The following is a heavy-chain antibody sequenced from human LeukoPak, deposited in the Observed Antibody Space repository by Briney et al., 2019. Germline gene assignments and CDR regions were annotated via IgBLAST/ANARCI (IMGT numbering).Heavy chain of an antibody. CDR3: ARIGYSSSSFDY. CDR2: IKQDRSVK. CDR1: GFIFSNYW. D-gene: IGHD6-6*01. Sequence: GGSLRLSCVASGFIFSNYWMSWVCQAPGKGLEWVANIKQDRSVKYYVDSVKGRFTVSRDNAKNSHYLQMNSLRAEDTAVYYCARIGYSSSSFDYWGQGALVTVSS. V-gene: IGHV3-7*01. J-gene: IGHJ4*02.